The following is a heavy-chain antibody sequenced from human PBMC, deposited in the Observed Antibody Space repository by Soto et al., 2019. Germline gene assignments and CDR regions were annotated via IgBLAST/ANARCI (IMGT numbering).Heavy chain of an antibody. CDR3: AHRAVYSGSYWDGGYFDA. CDR2: IYWDDDK. J-gene: IGHJ4*02. CDR1: GFSLSSSGVG. V-gene: IGHV2-5*02. D-gene: IGHD1-26*01. Sequence: QITLRQSGPTRVRPTQPLTLTCNFSGFSLSSSGVGVGWIRQPPGKAPEWLVVIYWDDDKRYSPSLKSRLTITTDTSKNQVVLTMVNMDPVDTGTYYCAHRAVYSGSYWDGGYFDAWGEGTPVTVSP.